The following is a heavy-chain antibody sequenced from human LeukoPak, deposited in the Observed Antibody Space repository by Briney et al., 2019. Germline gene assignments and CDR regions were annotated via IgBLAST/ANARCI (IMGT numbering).Heavy chain of an antibody. CDR3: ARRGGSYRAFDY. Sequence: PGESLRISCKGSGYSFTSYWISWVRQMPGKGLEWMGRIDPSDSYTNYSPSFQGHVTISADKSISTAYLQWSSLKASDTAIYYCARRGGSYRAFDYWGQGTLVTVSS. J-gene: IGHJ4*02. CDR1: GYSFTSYW. D-gene: IGHD1-26*01. CDR2: IDPSDSYT. V-gene: IGHV5-10-1*01.